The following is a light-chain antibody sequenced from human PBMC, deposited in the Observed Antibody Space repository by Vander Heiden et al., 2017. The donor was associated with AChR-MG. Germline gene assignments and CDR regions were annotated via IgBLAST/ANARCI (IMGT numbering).Light chain of an antibody. V-gene: IGKV2-30*01. CDR2: KVS. CDR3: MQGTHWPWT. Sequence: DVVMTQSPLSLPVTLGQPASISCRSSQSLVYSDGNTYLNLFQQRPGQSPRRLIYKVSNRDSGVPDRFSGSGSGTDFTLKISRVEAEDVGVYYCMQGTHWPWTFGQWTKVEIK. J-gene: IGKJ1*01. CDR1: QSLVYSDGNTY.